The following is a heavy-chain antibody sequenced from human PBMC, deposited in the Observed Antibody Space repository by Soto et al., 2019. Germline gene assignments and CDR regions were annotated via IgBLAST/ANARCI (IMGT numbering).Heavy chain of an antibody. J-gene: IGHJ6*02. Sequence: SETLSLTCTVSGGSITIGGYCWSWIRQPPGQGLEWIGYICHSGNTYYNPSLKSRVTTSLDRSKNQFSLNLSSVTAADTAVYYCARLGGHCSSSSCFGFYGMDVWGQGTTVTVSS. CDR1: GGSITIGGYC. D-gene: IGHD2-2*01. V-gene: IGHV4-30-2*01. CDR2: ICHSGNT. CDR3: ARLGGHCSSSSCFGFYGMDV.